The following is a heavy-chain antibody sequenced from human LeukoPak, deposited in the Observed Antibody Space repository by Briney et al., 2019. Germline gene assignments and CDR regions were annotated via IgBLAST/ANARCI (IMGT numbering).Heavy chain of an antibody. CDR2: ISAYNGNT. V-gene: IGHV1-18*01. D-gene: IGHD3-3*01. CDR1: GGTFSSYA. CDR3: ARDHSYDFWSGYFSSGLYGMDV. J-gene: IGHJ6*02. Sequence: ASVKVSCKASGGTFSSYAISWVRQAPGQGLEWMGWISAYNGNTNYAQKLQGRVTMTTDTSTSTAYMELRSLRSDDTAVYYCARDHSYDFWSGYFSSGLYGMDVWGQGTTVTVSS.